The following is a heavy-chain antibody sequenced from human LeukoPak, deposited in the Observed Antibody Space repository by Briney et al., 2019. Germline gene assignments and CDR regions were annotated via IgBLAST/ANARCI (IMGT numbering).Heavy chain of an antibody. Sequence: PGGSLRLSCAASGFTFSSYGMHWVRQAPGKGLEWVAVIWYDGSNKYYADSVKGRFTISRDNSKNTLYLQMNSLRAEDTAVYYCARFGELDYFDYRGQGTLVTVSS. CDR1: GFTFSSYG. CDR3: ARFGELDYFDY. J-gene: IGHJ4*02. CDR2: IWYDGSNK. D-gene: IGHD3-10*01. V-gene: IGHV3-33*01.